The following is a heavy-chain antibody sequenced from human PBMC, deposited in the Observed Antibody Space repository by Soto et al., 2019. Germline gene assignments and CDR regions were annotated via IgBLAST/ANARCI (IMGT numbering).Heavy chain of an antibody. V-gene: IGHV1-69*01. J-gene: IGHJ6*02. D-gene: IGHD3-3*01. CDR1: GGTFNRYA. CDR3: ARSAITLFGVVSIPPHYYSEMDV. Sequence: QVQLVQSGAEVKKPGSSVKVSCKASGGTFNRYAISWVRQAPGQGLEWMGGIIPIFGIENDAQRFQGKVTITADESTGTAYMELGSLRSEDTGVYYCARSAITLFGVVSIPPHYYSEMDVWGQGTTVTVSS. CDR2: IIPIFGIE.